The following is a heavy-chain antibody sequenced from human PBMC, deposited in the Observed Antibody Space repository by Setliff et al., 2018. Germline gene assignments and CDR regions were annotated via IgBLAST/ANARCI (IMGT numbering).Heavy chain of an antibody. CDR1: GYTLSKYY. CDR2: INPSGGLT. D-gene: IGHD2-15*01. CDR3: ARVRDCSGGICHRGFHHYMDV. Sequence: GASVKVSCKASGYTLSKYYMHWVRQAPGQGLEWMGIINPSGGLTNYAQRFRGRVTITADESTTTAYLELSSLRSEDTAVYYCARVRDCSGGICHRGFHHYMDVWGKGTTVTVSS. V-gene: IGHV1-46*01. J-gene: IGHJ6*03.